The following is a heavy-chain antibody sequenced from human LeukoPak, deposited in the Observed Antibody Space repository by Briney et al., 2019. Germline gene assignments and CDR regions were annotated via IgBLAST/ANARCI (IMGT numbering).Heavy chain of an antibody. J-gene: IGHJ6*02. D-gene: IGHD3-10*01. Sequence: SETLSLTCAVYGESLNGHYWSWIRQPPGKGLEWIGEGDERGGTKFNPSLKSRATISADSSKNQFSLRLNSVTAADTAVYYCARHYRGSGSIYGMDVWGQGTTVTVSS. CDR2: GDERGGT. CDR1: GESLNGHY. CDR3: ARHYRGSGSIYGMDV. V-gene: IGHV4-34*01.